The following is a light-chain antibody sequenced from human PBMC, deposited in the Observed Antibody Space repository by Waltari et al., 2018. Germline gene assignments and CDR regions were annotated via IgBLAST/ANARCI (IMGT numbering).Light chain of an antibody. CDR2: SSS. CDR1: QDVRGH. CDR3: QHFYGFPVT. V-gene: IGKV1-16*01. J-gene: IGKJ4*01. Sequence: DIQMTQSPSSLSASVGDRVTITCRASQDVRGHLVWFQQKPGKAPKSLIYSSSALQSGAPSRFGASRSGTDFNLTISNLQPEDFATYYCQHFYGFPVTFGGGTKVDIK.